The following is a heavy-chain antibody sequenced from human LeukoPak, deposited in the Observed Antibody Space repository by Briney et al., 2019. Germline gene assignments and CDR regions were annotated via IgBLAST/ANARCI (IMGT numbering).Heavy chain of an antibody. CDR1: GFTLSNYW. V-gene: IGHV3-7*01. D-gene: IGHD4-23*01. Sequence: GGSLRLSCAASGFTLSNYWMGWVRQVPRKGLEWVASINRDGGEKHYVDSVEGRFTISRDNAKNSLYLQMNSLRAEDTAVYYCAKSTVVTPGPPDYWGQGTLVTVSS. CDR3: AKSTVVTPGPPDY. J-gene: IGHJ4*02. CDR2: INRDGGEK.